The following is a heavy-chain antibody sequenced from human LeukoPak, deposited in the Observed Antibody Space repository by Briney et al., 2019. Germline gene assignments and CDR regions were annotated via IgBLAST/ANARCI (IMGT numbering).Heavy chain of an antibody. CDR1: GFTFSSYA. CDR2: ISYDGSNK. D-gene: IGHD2-15*01. J-gene: IGHJ4*02. CDR3: ARDLGYCSGGVCYVGYFDY. V-gene: IGHV3-30-3*01. Sequence: GRSLRLSCAASGFTFSSYAMHWVRQAPGKGLEWVAVISYDGSNKYYADSVKGRFTISRDNSKNTLYLQMNSLRAEDTAVYFCARDLGYCSGGVCYVGYFDYWGQGTLVTVSS.